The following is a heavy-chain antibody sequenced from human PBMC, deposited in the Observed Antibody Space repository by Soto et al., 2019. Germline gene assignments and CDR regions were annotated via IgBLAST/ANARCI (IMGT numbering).Heavy chain of an antibody. V-gene: IGHV1-69*01. CDR3: ARVGYCGGDCYPYDY. J-gene: IGHJ4*02. Sequence: QVQLVQSGAEVKKPGSSVKVSCKASGGTFSSYAISWVRQAPGQGLEWMGGIIPIFGTANYAQKFQGRVTITADESTSTAYMELSRLRSEDTAVYYCARVGYCGGDCYPYDYWGQGTLVTVSS. D-gene: IGHD2-21*02. CDR2: IIPIFGTA. CDR1: GGTFSSYA.